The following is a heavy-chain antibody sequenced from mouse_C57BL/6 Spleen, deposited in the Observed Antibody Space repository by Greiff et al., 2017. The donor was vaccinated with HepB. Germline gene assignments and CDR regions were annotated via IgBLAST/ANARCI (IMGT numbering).Heavy chain of an antibody. V-gene: IGHV1-52*01. CDR1: GYTFTSYW. CDR2: IDPSDSET. Sequence: QVQLQQSGAELVRPGSSVKLSCKASGYTFTSYWMHWVKQRPIQGLEWIGNIDPSDSETHYNQKFKDKATLTVDKSSSTAYMQLSSLTSEDSAVYYCAKEYGSPFAYWGQGTLVTVSA. D-gene: IGHD2-10*02. CDR3: AKEYGSPFAY. J-gene: IGHJ3*01.